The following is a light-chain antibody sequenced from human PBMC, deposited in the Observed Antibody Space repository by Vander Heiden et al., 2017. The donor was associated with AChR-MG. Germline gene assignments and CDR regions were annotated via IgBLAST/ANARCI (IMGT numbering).Light chain of an antibody. V-gene: IGKV1-39*01. Sequence: DIQMTQSPSSLSASVGDRVTITCRASQSISRYLNWYQQKPGKAPKLLIYAASTLQSGVPSRFSGGGSGTDFTLTISSLQPEDFATYYCQQTDIALLITFGGGTKVEIK. J-gene: IGKJ4*01. CDR2: AAS. CDR1: QSISRY. CDR3: QQTDIALLIT.